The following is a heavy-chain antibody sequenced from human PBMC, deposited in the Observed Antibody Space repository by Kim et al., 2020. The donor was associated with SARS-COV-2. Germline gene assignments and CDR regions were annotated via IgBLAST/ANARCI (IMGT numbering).Heavy chain of an antibody. CDR1: GYTFTSYG. J-gene: IGHJ6*03. V-gene: IGHV1-18*01. CDR2: ISAYNGNT. Sequence: ASVKVSCKASGYTFTSYGISWVRQAPGQGLEWMGCISAYNGNTNYAQKLQGRVTMTTDTSTSTAYMELRSLRSDDTAVYYCAISPLWFGELVPYYYYMDVWGKGTPVTVSS. CDR3: AISPLWFGELVPYYYYMDV. D-gene: IGHD3-10*01.